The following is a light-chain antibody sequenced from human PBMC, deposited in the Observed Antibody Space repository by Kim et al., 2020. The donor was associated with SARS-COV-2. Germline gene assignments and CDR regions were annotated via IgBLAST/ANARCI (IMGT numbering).Light chain of an antibody. CDR2: GSS. V-gene: IGKV1-39*01. CDR3: QQSYNTPLT. J-gene: IGKJ1*01. CDR1: RSISTY. Sequence: DIQLTQSPSSLSASVGDRVAITCRASRSISTYLNWYQQKPGTAPKLLIYGSSTLESGVPSRFSGGGSGTEFTLTISSLHPEDFATYYCQQSYNTPLTFGQGTKLEI.